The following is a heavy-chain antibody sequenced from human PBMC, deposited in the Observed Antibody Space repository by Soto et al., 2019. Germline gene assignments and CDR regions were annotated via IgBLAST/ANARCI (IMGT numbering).Heavy chain of an antibody. Sequence: PGGSLRLSCSASGFTFSSYSMHWVRQAPGKGLEWVAVISYDGGNKYYADSVKGRFTISRDNSKNTLYLQMNSLRAEDTAVYYCARDSIAKGSRGAFDIWGQGTMVT. CDR2: ISYDGGNK. V-gene: IGHV3-30-3*01. CDR1: GFTFSSYS. CDR3: ARDSIAKGSRGAFDI. J-gene: IGHJ3*02. D-gene: IGHD6-6*01.